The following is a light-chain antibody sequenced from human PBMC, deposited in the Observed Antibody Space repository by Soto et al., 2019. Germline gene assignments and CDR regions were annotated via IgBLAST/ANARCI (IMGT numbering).Light chain of an antibody. J-gene: IGLJ1*01. V-gene: IGLV2-14*01. Sequence: QSVLTQPASVSGSPGQSITISCTGTSSYVGGYNYVSWYQQHPGKAPKPMIYEVSNRPSGVSNRFSGSKSGNTASLTISGLQAEDEADYYCSSYTSSSTLVFGTGTKLTVL. CDR3: SSYTSSSTLV. CDR2: EVS. CDR1: SSYVGGYNY.